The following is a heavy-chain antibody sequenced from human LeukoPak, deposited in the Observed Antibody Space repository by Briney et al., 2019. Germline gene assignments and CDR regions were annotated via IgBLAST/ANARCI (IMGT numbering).Heavy chain of an antibody. V-gene: IGHV4-39*01. J-gene: IGHJ5*02. Sequence: SETLSLTCSVSGGSISSSSYYWGWIRQPPGKGLEWIGTIYYSGSTFYKPSLTSRVTISVDTSKNQFSLKLSSVTAADTAIYYCARIHPANWNPFNWFDPWGQGTLVTVSS. CDR1: GGSISSSSYY. CDR2: IYYSGST. CDR3: ARIHPANWNPFNWFDP. D-gene: IGHD1-1*01.